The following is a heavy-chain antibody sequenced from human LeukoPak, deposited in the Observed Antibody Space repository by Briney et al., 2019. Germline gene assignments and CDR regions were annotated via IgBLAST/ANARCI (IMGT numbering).Heavy chain of an antibody. D-gene: IGHD6-19*01. CDR3: ARDRCSSSGWMGFCYYYYGMVV. J-gene: IGHJ6*02. Sequence: ASVKLSCKASGYTVTCYYMHWGRQAPGQGLEWMGWIDPNSGGTNYAQKFQGRVTMTRDTSISTAYMEVSRLRSDDTALYYCARDRCSSSGWMGFCYYYYGMVVWGQGTTVPVSS. CDR1: GYTVTCYY. CDR2: IDPNSGGT. V-gene: IGHV1-2*02.